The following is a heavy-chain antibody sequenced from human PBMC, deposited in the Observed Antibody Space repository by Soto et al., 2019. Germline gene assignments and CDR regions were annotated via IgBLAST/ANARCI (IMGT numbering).Heavy chain of an antibody. V-gene: IGHV3-11*01. J-gene: IGHJ4*02. CDR2: ISDSDRGSAT. CDR1: GFSMSDHF. CDR3: ERESWAYPHY. Sequence: QVQLVESGGDLVKPGGSLRLSCAASGFSMSDHFMSWIRQAPGKGLEWVSYISDSDRGSATQYGDSVKGRFTISRDNAKNSLYPQMNSLRFEATPVYYYERESWAYPHYWGQGTLVTVSS. D-gene: IGHD3-16*01.